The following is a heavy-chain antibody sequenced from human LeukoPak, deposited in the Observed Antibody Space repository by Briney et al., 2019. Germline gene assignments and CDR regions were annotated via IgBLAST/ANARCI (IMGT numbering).Heavy chain of an antibody. CDR2: ISYDGSNK. Sequence: GGSLRLSCAASGFTFSSYGMHWVRQAPGKGLERVAVISYDGSNKYYADSVKGRFTISRDNSKNTLYLQMNSLRAEDMAVYYCAKVAYYYDSSGYWGDYWGQGTLVTVSS. D-gene: IGHD3-22*01. J-gene: IGHJ4*02. CDR3: AKVAYYYDSSGYWGDY. CDR1: GFTFSSYG. V-gene: IGHV3-30*18.